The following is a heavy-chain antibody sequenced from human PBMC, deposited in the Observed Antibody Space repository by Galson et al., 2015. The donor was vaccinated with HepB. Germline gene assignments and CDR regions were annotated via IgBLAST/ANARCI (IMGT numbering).Heavy chain of an antibody. V-gene: IGHV1-3*01. Sequence: SVKVSCKASGYTFTASPMHWVRQAPGQRLEWMGWINAGNGDTKYSQKFQGRVSITGDTFATTAYVELRNVRSEDTAVYYCARKLVGHDAFDIWGQGTLVTVSS. D-gene: IGHD2-21*01. CDR3: ARKLVGHDAFDI. CDR1: GYTFTASP. CDR2: INAGNGDT. J-gene: IGHJ3*02.